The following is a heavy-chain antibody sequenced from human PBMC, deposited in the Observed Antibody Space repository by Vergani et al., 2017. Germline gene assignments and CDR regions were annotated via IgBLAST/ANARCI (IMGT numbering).Heavy chain of an antibody. CDR3: ARDAYTIFGVPESEYFQH. CDR2: INTGNGNT. J-gene: IGHJ1*01. CDR1: GYTFTSYA. V-gene: IGHV1-3*04. Sequence: QVQLVQSGAEVKKPGASVKVSCKASGYTFTSYAMHWVRQAPGQRLEWMGWINTGNGNTKYSQKFQGRVTITRDTSASTAYMELSSLRSEDTAVYYCARDAYTIFGVPESEYFQHWGQGTLVTVSS. D-gene: IGHD3-3*01.